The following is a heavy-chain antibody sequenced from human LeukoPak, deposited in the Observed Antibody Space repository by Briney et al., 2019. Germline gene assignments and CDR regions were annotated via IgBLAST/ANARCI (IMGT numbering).Heavy chain of an antibody. V-gene: IGHV3-53*01. J-gene: IGHJ4*02. CDR1: GFDVGSNY. D-gene: IGHD1-14*01. CDR2: IYSGGAI. Sequence: GGSLTLSCVASGFDVGSNYMSWVRQAPGKGLEWVSLIYSGGAIRYADSVKGRFTISRDSSKNTLFLQMNDLTVEDTARYYCARRPGNWGQGILVTVSS. CDR3: ARRPGN.